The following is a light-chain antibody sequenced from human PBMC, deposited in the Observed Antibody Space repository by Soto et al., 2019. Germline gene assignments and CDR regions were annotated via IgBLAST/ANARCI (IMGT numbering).Light chain of an antibody. CDR2: DAS. V-gene: IGKV3-11*01. J-gene: IGKJ2*01. CDR1: QSVSSY. CDR3: QQYYSTPPT. Sequence: EIVLTQSPATLSLSPGERATLSCRASQSVSSYLAWYQQKPGQAPRLLIYDASNRATGIPARFSGSGSGTDFTLTISSLLAEDVAVYYCQQYYSTPPTFGQGTNLEIK.